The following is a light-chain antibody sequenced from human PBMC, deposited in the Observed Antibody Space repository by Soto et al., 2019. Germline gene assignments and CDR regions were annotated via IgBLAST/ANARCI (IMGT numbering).Light chain of an antibody. J-gene: IGKJ1*01. V-gene: IGKV3-15*01. CDR2: GAS. CDR3: QQYNNWRPGT. CDR1: QSVSSN. Sequence: EIVMTQSPATLSVSPGERATLSCRASQSVSSNLAWYQQKPGQAPRLRIYGASTRATGITARFSGSGSGTEFTLTISSRQSADVAVYYCQQYNNWRPGTFGQGTKVDIK.